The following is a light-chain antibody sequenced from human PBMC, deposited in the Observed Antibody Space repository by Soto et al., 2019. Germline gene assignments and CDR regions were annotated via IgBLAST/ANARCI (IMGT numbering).Light chain of an antibody. CDR3: SSSASSSTVV. J-gene: IGLJ7*01. Sequence: QSVLTQPPSVSGSPGQSVTISCTGTSSDVGSYNRVSWYQQPPGTAPKLMIYEVSNRPSGVPDRFSGSKSGNTASLTISGLQAEDEADYYCSSSASSSTVVFGGGTQLTVL. CDR2: EVS. V-gene: IGLV2-18*02. CDR1: SSDVGSYNR.